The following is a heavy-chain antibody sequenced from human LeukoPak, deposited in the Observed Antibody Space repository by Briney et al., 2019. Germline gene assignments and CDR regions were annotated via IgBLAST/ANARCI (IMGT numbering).Heavy chain of an antibody. Sequence: PGGSLRLSCAASGFTFSSYSMNWVRQAPGKGLEWVSSISSSSSYIYYADSVKGRFTISRDNAKNSLYLQMNSLRAEDTAVYYCARDPGKFSGWPTRWGQGALVTVSS. J-gene: IGHJ4*02. D-gene: IGHD6-19*01. CDR3: ARDPGKFSGWPTR. CDR1: GFTFSSYS. V-gene: IGHV3-21*04. CDR2: ISSSSSYI.